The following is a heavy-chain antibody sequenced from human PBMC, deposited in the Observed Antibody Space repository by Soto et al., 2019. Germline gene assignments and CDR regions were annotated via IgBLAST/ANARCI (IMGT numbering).Heavy chain of an antibody. Sequence: ASVKFSCKASGYTFTTTYITWVRQAPGQVLECRVWIIGYNGNTKYXXNVEGRVXXTADTATSIAXMELSXLTSDDTAVYYCGRVPHYYDTGRYQARIDYXX. CDR2: IIGYNGNT. D-gene: IGHD3-22*01. J-gene: IGHJ4*01. V-gene: IGHV1-18*01. CDR3: GRVPHYYDTGRYQARIDY. CDR1: GYTFTTTY.